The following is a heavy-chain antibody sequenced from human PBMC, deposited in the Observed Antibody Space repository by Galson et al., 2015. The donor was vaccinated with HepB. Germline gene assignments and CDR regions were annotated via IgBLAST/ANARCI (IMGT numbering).Heavy chain of an antibody. CDR1: GDTFSKFA. D-gene: IGHD2-2*01. CDR3: AINRGIEVIPGALEDDWFDP. CDR2: IIPLHSTT. Sequence: SGDTFSKFAFSWVRQAPGQGLEWMGGIIPLHSTTSYAQKFKGRVTITADELTSSAYMELRSLRSEDTAVYYCAINRGIEVIPGALEDDWFDPWGQGTLVTVSS. V-gene: IGHV1-69*01. J-gene: IGHJ5*02.